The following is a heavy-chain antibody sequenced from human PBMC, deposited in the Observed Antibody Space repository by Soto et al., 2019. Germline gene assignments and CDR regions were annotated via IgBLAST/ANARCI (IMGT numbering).Heavy chain of an antibody. CDR1: GFTFGDYA. CDR3: STNYYDRSGYDNWFDP. V-gene: IGHV3-49*03. D-gene: IGHD3-22*01. Sequence: GGSLRLSCTASGFTFGDYAMSWFRQAPGKGLEWVGFIRSKAYGGTTEYAASVKGRFTISRDDSKSIAYLQMNSLKTEDTAVYYCSTNYYDRSGYDNWFDPWGQGTLVTVS. J-gene: IGHJ5*02. CDR2: IRSKAYGGTT.